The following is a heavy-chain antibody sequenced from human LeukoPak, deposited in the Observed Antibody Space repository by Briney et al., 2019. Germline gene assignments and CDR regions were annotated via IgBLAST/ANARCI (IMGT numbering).Heavy chain of an antibody. V-gene: IGHV1-46*01. CDR2: INPSGGST. CDR1: GYTFTSYY. Sequence: ASVKVSCKASGYTFTSYYMHWVRQAPGQGPEWMGIINPSGGSTGYAQKFQGRVSLTRDMSTSTVYMELSSLRSEDTAVYYCARGWRGYYDFWSGYYPPGMDVWGQGTTVTVSS. J-gene: IGHJ6*02. CDR3: ARGWRGYYDFWSGYYPPGMDV. D-gene: IGHD3-3*01.